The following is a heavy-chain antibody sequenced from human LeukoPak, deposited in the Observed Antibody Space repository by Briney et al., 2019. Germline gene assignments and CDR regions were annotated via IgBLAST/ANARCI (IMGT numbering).Heavy chain of an antibody. CDR2: IIPILGIA. D-gene: IGHD2-15*01. Sequence: SVKVSCKASGGTFISCAISWVRQAPGQGLEWMGRIIPILGIANYAQKFQGRVTITADKSTSTAYMELSSLRSEDTAVYYCARAVVVVAATDYYYGMDVWGQGTTVTVSS. CDR1: GGTFISCA. J-gene: IGHJ6*02. V-gene: IGHV1-69*04. CDR3: ARAVVVVAATDYYYGMDV.